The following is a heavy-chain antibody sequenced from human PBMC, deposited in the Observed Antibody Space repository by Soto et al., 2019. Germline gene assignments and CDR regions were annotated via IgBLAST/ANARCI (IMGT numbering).Heavy chain of an antibody. V-gene: IGHV2-5*02. CDR3: AHSRCGGDCLQSYSSHYYYGMDV. J-gene: IGHJ6*02. D-gene: IGHD2-21*02. CDR2: IYWDDDK. Sequence: QITLKESGPTLVKPTQTLTLTCTFSGFSLSTSGVGVGWIRQPPGKALEWLALIYWDDDKRHSPSLKSRLTITTDTSKNHVVLTMTNMDPVVTATYYCAHSRCGGDCLQSYSSHYYYGMDVWGQGTTVTVSS. CDR1: GFSLSTSGVG.